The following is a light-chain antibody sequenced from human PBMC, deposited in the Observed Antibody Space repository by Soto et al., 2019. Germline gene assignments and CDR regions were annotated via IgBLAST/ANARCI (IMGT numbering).Light chain of an antibody. CDR3: QHYNSYSEA. CDR2: AAS. CDR1: QGISSY. V-gene: IGKV1-9*01. J-gene: IGKJ1*01. Sequence: QLTQSPSSLSASVGDRVTITCRASQGISSYLAWYQQKPGKAPKLLIYAASTLQSGVPSRFSGSGSGTDFTLTISSLQPDDFATYYCQHYNSYSEAFGQGTKVDIK.